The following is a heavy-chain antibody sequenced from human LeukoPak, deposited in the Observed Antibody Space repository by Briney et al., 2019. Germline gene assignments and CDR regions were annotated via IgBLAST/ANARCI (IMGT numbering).Heavy chain of an antibody. J-gene: IGHJ4*02. V-gene: IGHV1-18*01. CDR3: ARGGMSGRDALDY. CDR1: GYIFTNYG. CDR2: INTYNGNT. D-gene: IGHD2-21*01. Sequence: APVKVSCKASGYIFTNYGIGWVRQAPGQGLEWMGWINTYNGNTNYAQKLQGRVTMTTDTSTTTAYMELRSLRSDDTAVYYCARGGMSGRDALDYWGQGTLVTVSS.